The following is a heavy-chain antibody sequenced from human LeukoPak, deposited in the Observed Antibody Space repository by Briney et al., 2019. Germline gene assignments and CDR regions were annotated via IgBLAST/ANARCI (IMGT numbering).Heavy chain of an antibody. V-gene: IGHV4-61*02. D-gene: IGHD3-3*01. J-gene: IGHJ4*02. Sequence: SQTLSLTCTVSGGSISSGSYYWSWIRQPAGKGLEWIGRIYTSGSTNYNPSLKSRVTISVDTSKNQFSLKLSSVTAADTAVYYCARILRFLEWLSPFDYWGQGTLVTVSS. CDR1: GGSISSGSYY. CDR3: ARILRFLEWLSPFDY. CDR2: IYTSGST.